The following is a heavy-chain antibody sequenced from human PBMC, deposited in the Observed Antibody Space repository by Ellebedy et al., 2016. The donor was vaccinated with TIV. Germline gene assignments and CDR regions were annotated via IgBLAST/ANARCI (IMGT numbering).Heavy chain of an antibody. CDR2: INIDGSTT. CDR3: ARDAMRGIFGDNWFDP. Sequence: GESLKISCVASGFTFTSYWMYWVRQVPGKGLVWVSRINIDGSTTNYADSVKGRFTISRDNAKNTLYLQMNSLRGEDTAVYYCARDAMRGIFGDNWFDPWGQGTLVTVSS. J-gene: IGHJ5*02. D-gene: IGHD3-3*01. CDR1: GFTFTSYW. V-gene: IGHV3-74*01.